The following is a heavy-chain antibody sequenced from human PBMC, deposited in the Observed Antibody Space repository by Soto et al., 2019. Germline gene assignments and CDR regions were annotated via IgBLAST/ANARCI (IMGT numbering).Heavy chain of an antibody. Sequence: LRLSCAASGFTFSSFGMHWVRQAPGKGLGWVAVISYDGTEEKYADSVKGRATVSRDNSKNTVYLQMNRLRGDDSAIYYCAKGRFDVVTISPFDHWGQGTLVTVSS. J-gene: IGHJ4*01. CDR3: AKGRFDVVTISPFDH. CDR2: ISYDGTEE. D-gene: IGHD3-3*02. V-gene: IGHV3-30*18. CDR1: GFTFSSFG.